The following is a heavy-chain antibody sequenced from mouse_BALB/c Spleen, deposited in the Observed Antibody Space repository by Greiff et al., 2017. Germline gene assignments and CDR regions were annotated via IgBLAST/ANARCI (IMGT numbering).Heavy chain of an antibody. Sequence: EVKLMESGGGLVQPGGSLKLSCAASGFDFSRYWMSWVRQAPGKGLEWIGEINPDSSTINYTPSLKDKFIISRDNAKNTLYLQMSKVRSEDTALYYCAKQGGYYGSSYPLAYWGQGTLVTVSA. CDR3: AKQGGYYGSSYPLAY. J-gene: IGHJ3*01. CDR2: INPDSSTI. V-gene: IGHV4-1*02. CDR1: GFDFSRYW. D-gene: IGHD1-1*01.